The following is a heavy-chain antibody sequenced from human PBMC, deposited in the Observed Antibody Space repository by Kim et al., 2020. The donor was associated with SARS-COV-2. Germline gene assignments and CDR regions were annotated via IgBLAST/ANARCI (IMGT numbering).Heavy chain of an antibody. Sequence: GESLKISCKASGYSFSSYWIAWVRQMPGKGLEWMGIIYPGDSDTKYNPSFQGQVTISADKSISTSYLQWSSLKASDTAIYYCTRREVVPTKLFLTNPDYFDYWGQGTVVTVSS. V-gene: IGHV5-51*01. J-gene: IGHJ4*02. D-gene: IGHD2-21*02. CDR1: GYSFSSYW. CDR3: TRREVVPTKLFLTNPDYFDY. CDR2: IYPGDSDT.